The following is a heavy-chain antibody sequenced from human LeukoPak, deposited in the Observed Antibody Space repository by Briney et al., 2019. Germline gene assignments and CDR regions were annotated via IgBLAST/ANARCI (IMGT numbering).Heavy chain of an antibody. CDR3: ARGSNWYDY. V-gene: IGHV4-59*01. Sequence: SETLSLTCTVSGGSIRSYHWSWIRQPPGKGLEWIGYIYYSGSTNYNPSLKSRITLSVDTSKNQFSLKLTSVTAADTAVYYCARGSNWYDYWGQGTLVTVSS. CDR2: IYYSGST. J-gene: IGHJ5*01. CDR1: GGSIRSYH.